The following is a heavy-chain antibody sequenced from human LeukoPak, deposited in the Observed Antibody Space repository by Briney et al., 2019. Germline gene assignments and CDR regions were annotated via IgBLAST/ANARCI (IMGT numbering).Heavy chain of an antibody. Sequence: GGSLRLSCAARGFTLNNYWMSWVRQPPGKGLEWVAHIKPDGSEKNYVDSVKGRFTLFRDDAKNSVYLQMNSLRVEDTAVYYCARDSGVGGPWGQGIPVTVSS. J-gene: IGHJ5*02. CDR3: ARDSGVGGP. CDR1: GFTLNNYW. V-gene: IGHV3-7*01. CDR2: IKPDGSEK. D-gene: IGHD6-19*01.